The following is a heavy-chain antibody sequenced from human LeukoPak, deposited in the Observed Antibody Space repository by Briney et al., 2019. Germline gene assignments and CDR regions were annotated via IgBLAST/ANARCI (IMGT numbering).Heavy chain of an antibody. Sequence: SVKVSCKASGGTFSSYAISWVRQAPGQGLEWMGGIIPIFGTANYAQKFQGRVTITADKSTSTAYMELSSLRSEDTAVYFCARDRVGVGGNGWENWGQGTLVTVSS. CDR3: ARDRVGVGGNGWEN. CDR1: GGTFSSYA. V-gene: IGHV1-69*06. D-gene: IGHD6-19*01. J-gene: IGHJ4*02. CDR2: IIPIFGTA.